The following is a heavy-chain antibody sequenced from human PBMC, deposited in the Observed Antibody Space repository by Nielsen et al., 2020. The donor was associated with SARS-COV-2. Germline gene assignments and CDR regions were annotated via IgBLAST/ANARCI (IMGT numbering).Heavy chain of an antibody. J-gene: IGHJ4*02. CDR2: IYYSGST. CDR1: DGSITSYY. D-gene: IGHD3-22*01. Sequence: SETLSLTCTVSDGSITSYYWSWIRQHPGKGLEWIGYIYYSGSTNYNPSLKSRVTISLDTSKNQLSLKLNSVTAADTAMYYCARLRSDSSGYSPFDYWGQGTLVTASS. CDR3: ARLRSDSSGYSPFDY. V-gene: IGHV4-59*08.